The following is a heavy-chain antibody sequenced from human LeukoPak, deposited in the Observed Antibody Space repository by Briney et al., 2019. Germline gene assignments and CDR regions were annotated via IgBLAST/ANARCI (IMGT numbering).Heavy chain of an antibody. V-gene: IGHV3-21*01. CDR3: ARHRYDSGGYTY. J-gene: IGHJ4*02. D-gene: IGHD3-22*01. Sequence: PGGSLRLSCAASGFTFSSYSMNWVRQAPGKGLEWVSSISSSSSYIYYADSVKGRFTISGDNAKNSLYLQMNSLRAEDTAVYYCARHRYDSGGYTYWGQGTLVTVSS. CDR2: ISSSSSYI. CDR1: GFTFSSYS.